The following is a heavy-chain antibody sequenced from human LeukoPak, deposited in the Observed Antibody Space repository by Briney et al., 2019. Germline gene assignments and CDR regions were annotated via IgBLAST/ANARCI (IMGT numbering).Heavy chain of an antibody. D-gene: IGHD6-19*01. Sequence: KPSETLSLTCTVSGGSVSSGSYYWSWIRQPPGKGLEWIGYIYYSGSTNYNPSLKSRVTISVDTSKNQFSLKLSSVTAADTAVYYCARARGVAVANWGQGTLVTVSS. CDR1: GGSVSSGSYY. J-gene: IGHJ4*02. CDR2: IYYSGST. V-gene: IGHV4-61*01. CDR3: ARARGVAVAN.